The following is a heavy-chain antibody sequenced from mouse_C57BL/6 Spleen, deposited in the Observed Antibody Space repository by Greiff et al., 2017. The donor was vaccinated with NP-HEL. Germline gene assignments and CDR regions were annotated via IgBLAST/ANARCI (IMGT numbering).Heavy chain of an antibody. CDR3: ARENYGSGEDYAMEY. CDR2: IIRNSGGT. D-gene: IGHD1-1*01. J-gene: IGHJ4*01. Sequence: EVQLQQSGPELVKPGASVKLPCTASGYTFTDYYMDWVNQTPGKSLEWIGYIIRNSGGTNYNQKFKGKATLTVDTSSSTAYMQLRSLTSEDTAVDYSARENYGSGEDYAMEYWGQGTSVTVAS. V-gene: IGHV1-18*01. CDR1: GYTFTDYY.